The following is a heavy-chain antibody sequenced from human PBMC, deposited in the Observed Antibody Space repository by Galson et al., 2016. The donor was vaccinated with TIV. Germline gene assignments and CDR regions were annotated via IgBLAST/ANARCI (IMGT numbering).Heavy chain of an antibody. CDR1: GYPFSAYY. CDR3: ARGFNYGFDFYYGMDV. CDR2: INPYGDDT. D-gene: IGHD5-18*01. J-gene: IGHJ6*02. Sequence: SVKVSCKASGYPFSAYYIHWARQAPGQGLEWMGWINPYGDDTNYEQRFQGSVSMTSDTSINTAYMELSSLRSDDTAIFFCARGFNYGFDFYYGMDVWGQGTTVTVSS. V-gene: IGHV1-2*02.